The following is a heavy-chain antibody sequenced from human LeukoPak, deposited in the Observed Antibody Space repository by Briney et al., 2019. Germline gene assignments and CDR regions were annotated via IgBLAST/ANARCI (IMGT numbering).Heavy chain of an antibody. Sequence: GESLKISCKGSGYSFTSYWIGWVRQMPGKGLEWMGIIYPGDSDTRYSPSFQGQVTISADKSISTAYLQWSSLKASDTAMYYCARHAFCGWRYRGNDFDYWGQGTLVTVSS. CDR2: IYPGDSDT. CDR1: GYSFTSYW. CDR3: ARHAFCGWRYRGNDFDY. J-gene: IGHJ4*02. D-gene: IGHD6-19*01. V-gene: IGHV5-51*01.